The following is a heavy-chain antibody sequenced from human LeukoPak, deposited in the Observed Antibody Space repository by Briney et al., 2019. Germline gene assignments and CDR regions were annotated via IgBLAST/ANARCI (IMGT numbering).Heavy chain of an antibody. CDR3: ARVRRDGYNYEFDY. CDR1: GFTFSSYW. J-gene: IGHJ4*02. CDR2: IKQDGSEK. Sequence: GGSLRLSCAASGFTFSSYWMSWVRQAPGKGLEWVANIKQDGSEKYYVDSVKGRFTVSRDNAKNSLYLQMNSLRAKDTAVYYCARVRRDGYNYEFDYWGQGTLVTVSS. D-gene: IGHD5-24*01. V-gene: IGHV3-7*03.